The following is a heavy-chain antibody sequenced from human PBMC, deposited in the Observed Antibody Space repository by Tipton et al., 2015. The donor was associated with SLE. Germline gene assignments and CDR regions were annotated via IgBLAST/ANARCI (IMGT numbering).Heavy chain of an antibody. D-gene: IGHD6-19*01. Sequence: SLRLSSAASGFTFNDYAMSWVRQAPGKGLEWVSVIYSGGGTSYADSVMGRFTISRDNSKNTLYLQMNSLSGEDTAVYFCAKGLQQWHTYYFDYWGQGNLVTVSS. CDR3: AKGLQQWHTYYFDY. CDR1: GFTFNDYA. V-gene: IGHV3-23*03. J-gene: IGHJ4*02. CDR2: IYSGGGT.